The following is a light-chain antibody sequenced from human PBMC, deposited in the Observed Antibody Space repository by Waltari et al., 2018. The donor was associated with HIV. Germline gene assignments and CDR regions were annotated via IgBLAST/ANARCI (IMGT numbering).Light chain of an antibody. CDR2: AAS. Sequence: DIQLTQSPSFLSASVGDIVPLTCRASQDISSYLAWYQQKPGKAPKLLIYAASTLQSGVPSRFSGSGSGTEFTLTISGLQPEDFAVYYCQQLNAYLMWTFGQGTKVEVK. J-gene: IGKJ1*01. CDR3: QQLNAYLMWT. CDR1: QDISSY. V-gene: IGKV1-9*01.